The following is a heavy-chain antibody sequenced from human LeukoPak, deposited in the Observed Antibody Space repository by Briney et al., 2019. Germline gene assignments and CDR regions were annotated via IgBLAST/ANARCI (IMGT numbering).Heavy chain of an antibody. J-gene: IGHJ4*02. CDR3: ARQGYSSGWYHEYYFDY. D-gene: IGHD6-19*01. CDR2: IYYSGST. V-gene: IGHV4-59*08. Sequence: PSETLSLTCTVSGGSISSYYWSWIRQPPGKGLEWIGYIYYSGSTNYNPSLKSRVTISVDTSKNQFSLKLSSVTAADTAVYYCARQGYSSGWYHEYYFDYWGQGTLVTVSS. CDR1: GGSISSYY.